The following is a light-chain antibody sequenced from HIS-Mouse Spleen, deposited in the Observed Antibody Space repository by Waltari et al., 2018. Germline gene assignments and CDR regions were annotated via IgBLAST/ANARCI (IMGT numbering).Light chain of an antibody. CDR1: SSDVGGYNY. V-gene: IGLV2-14*01. CDR2: EVS. CDR3: SSYTSSSLYV. Sequence: QSALTQPASVSGSPGQSITIPCTGTSSDVGGYNYVPWYQQHPGKAPKLMIYEVSNRPSGVSNRFSGSKSGNTASLTISGLQAEDEADYYCSSYTSSSLYVFGTGTKVTVL. J-gene: IGLJ1*01.